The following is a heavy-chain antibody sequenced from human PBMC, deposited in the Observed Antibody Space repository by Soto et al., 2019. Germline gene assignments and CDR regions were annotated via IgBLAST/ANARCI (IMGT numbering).Heavy chain of an antibody. V-gene: IGHV1-69*01. CDR1: GGTFSSYA. D-gene: IGHD4-4*01. CDR2: IIPIFGTA. Sequence: QVQLVQSGAEVKKPGSSVKVSCKASGGTFSSYAISWVRQAPGQGLEWMGGIIPIFGTANYAQKFQSRVTITADESTSTAYMELSSLRSEDTAVYYCARPSDYSNYVFFLDYYYGMDVWGQGTTVTVSS. CDR3: ARPSDYSNYVFFLDYYYGMDV. J-gene: IGHJ6*02.